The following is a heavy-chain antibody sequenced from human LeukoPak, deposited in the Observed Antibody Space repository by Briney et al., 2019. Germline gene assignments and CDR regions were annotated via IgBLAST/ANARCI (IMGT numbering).Heavy chain of an antibody. J-gene: IGHJ2*01. CDR3: ATGGYFDL. CDR2: INKDGSST. V-gene: IGHV3-74*01. Sequence: GGSLRLSCATSQFTFSSYWMHWVRHGPGKGLVWVSRINKDGSSTSYADSVKGRFTISRDNAKNTLYLQMNSLRAEDTAVYYCATGGYFDLWGRGTLVTVSS. CDR1: QFTFSSYW.